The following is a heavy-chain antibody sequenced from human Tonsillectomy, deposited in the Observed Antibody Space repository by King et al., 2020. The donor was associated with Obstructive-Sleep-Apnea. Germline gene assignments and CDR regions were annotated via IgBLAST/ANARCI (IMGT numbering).Heavy chain of an antibody. CDR2: ISAYNGKT. Sequence: QLVQSGAEVKKPGASVKVSCKASGYTFTSYGISWVRQAPGQGLEWMGWISAYNGKTNYAQKLQGRVTMTTDTSTSTAYMELRSLRSDDTSVYYCARARYYYDSSCPPSYFDYWGQGTLVTVSS. CDR1: GYTFTSYG. J-gene: IGHJ4*02. D-gene: IGHD3-22*01. V-gene: IGHV1-18*01. CDR3: ARARYYYDSSCPPSYFDY.